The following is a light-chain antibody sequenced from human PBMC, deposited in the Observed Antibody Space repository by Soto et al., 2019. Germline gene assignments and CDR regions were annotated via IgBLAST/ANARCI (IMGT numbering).Light chain of an antibody. V-gene: IGKV3-20*01. Sequence: EIVLTQSPGTLSLSPGERATLSCRASQSVTSNYLAWYQQKPGQAPRLLIFGASNRATGVPDRFSGSGSRADFTLTISRLEPEDFAVYYCQQYGSSPPITFGQGTRLEI. CDR3: QQYGSSPPIT. CDR1: QSVTSNY. CDR2: GAS. J-gene: IGKJ5*01.